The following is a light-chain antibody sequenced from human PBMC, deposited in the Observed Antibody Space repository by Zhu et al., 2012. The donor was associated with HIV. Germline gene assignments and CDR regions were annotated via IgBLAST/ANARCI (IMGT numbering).Light chain of an antibody. Sequence: VLTQSPDTLSLSPGDRATLACRASQGVSSNYVIWYQQKPGQAPRPLIYGASDRASGVPDRFSGSGSGTDFTLTISRLEPEDFAVYYCHQYDKSWTFGQGTKVEIK. J-gene: IGKJ1*01. CDR1: QGVSSNY. V-gene: IGKV3-20*01. CDR2: GAS. CDR3: HQYDKSWT.